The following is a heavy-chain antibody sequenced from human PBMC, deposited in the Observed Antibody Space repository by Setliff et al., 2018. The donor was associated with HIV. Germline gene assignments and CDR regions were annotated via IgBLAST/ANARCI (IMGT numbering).Heavy chain of an antibody. CDR3: ARGGSYGSSYWYFDL. D-gene: IGHD5-18*01. J-gene: IGHJ2*01. CDR1: GGSIENLY. V-gene: IGHV4-4*07. Sequence: KPSETLSLTCTVSGGSIENLYWTWIRQPSGRGLEWIGRIYTSGSTNYNPSLKSRVTISVDTSKNQFSLKLNSVTAADTAVYYCARGGSYGSSYWYFDLWGRGTLVTVSS. CDR2: IYTSGST.